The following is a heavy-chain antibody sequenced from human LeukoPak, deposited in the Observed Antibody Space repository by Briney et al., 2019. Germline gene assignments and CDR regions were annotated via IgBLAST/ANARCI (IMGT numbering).Heavy chain of an antibody. V-gene: IGHV1-2*02. CDR1: GYTFTGYY. CDR3: AREGDCSSTSCYGPPGFDY. D-gene: IGHD2-2*01. J-gene: IGHJ4*02. CDR2: INPNSGGT. Sequence: GASVKVSFKASGYTFTGYYMHWVRQAPGQGLEWMGWINPNSGGTNYAQKFQGRVTMTRDTSISTAYMELSRLRSDDTAVYYCAREGDCSSTSCYGPPGFDYWGQGTLVTVSS.